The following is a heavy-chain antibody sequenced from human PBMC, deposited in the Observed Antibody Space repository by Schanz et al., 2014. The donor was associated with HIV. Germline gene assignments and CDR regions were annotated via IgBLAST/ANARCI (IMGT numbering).Heavy chain of an antibody. V-gene: IGHV3-33*06. J-gene: IGHJ4*02. CDR2: IWYDGSNE. Sequence: QVQLVESGGRVVQPGRSLRLSCAASGFTFSGYGMHWVRQAPGKGLEWVAVIWYDGSNEYYAGSVKGRFTISRDNSKNTLYLQMNSLRADDTAVYYCAKVSDNYGSGLDYWGQGTLVTVSS. D-gene: IGHD3-10*01. CDR1: GFTFSGYG. CDR3: AKVSDNYGSGLDY.